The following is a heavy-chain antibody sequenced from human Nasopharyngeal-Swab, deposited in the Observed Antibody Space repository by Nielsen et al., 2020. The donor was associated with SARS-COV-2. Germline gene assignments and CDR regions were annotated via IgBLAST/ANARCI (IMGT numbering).Heavy chain of an antibody. CDR3: ARGDIVAKIDWGVHFDY. D-gene: IGHD5-12*01. J-gene: IGHJ4*02. Sequence: ASVKVSCKASGYTFTSYDINWVRQATGQGLEWMGWINTNTGNPTYAQGFTGRFVFSLDTSVSTAYLQISSLKAEDTAVYYCARGDIVAKIDWGVHFDYWGQGTLVTVSS. CDR1: GYTFTSYD. CDR2: INTNTGNP. V-gene: IGHV7-4-1*02.